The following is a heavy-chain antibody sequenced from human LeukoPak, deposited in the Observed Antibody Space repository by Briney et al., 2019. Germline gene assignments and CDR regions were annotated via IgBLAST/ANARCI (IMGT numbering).Heavy chain of an antibody. J-gene: IGHJ6*03. CDR2: ISGSSSYI. CDR1: GFTFSSYS. V-gene: IGHV3-21*01. Sequence: GSLRLSCAASGFTFSSYSMNWVRQAPGKGLEWVSSISGSSSYIYYADSVKGRFTISRDNAKNSLYLQMNSLRAEDTAVYYCAREGWIQLWSQYYYMDVWGKGTTVTVSS. D-gene: IGHD5-18*01. CDR3: AREGWIQLWSQYYYMDV.